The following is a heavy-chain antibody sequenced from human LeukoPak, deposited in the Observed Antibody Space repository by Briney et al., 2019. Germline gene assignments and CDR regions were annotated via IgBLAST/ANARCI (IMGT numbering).Heavy chain of an antibody. J-gene: IGHJ5*02. D-gene: IGHD6-13*01. Sequence: PSETLSLTCTVSGGSISSSSYYWGWIRQPAGKGLEWIGRIYTSGSTNYNPSLKSRVTMSVDTSKNQFSLKLTSVTAADTAVYYCARGYSSSWYFNWFDPWGQGTLVTVSS. CDR3: ARGYSSSWYFNWFDP. CDR1: GGSISSSSYY. CDR2: IYTSGST. V-gene: IGHV4-61*02.